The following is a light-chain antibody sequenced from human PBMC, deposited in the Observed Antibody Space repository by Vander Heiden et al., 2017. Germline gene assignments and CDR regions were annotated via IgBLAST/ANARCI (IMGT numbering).Light chain of an antibody. CDR3: QQYGSSPTT. J-gene: IGKJ1*01. CDR1: HYVSSSF. CDR2: GAS. V-gene: IGKV3-20*01. Sequence: ENVWTQSSRTVSLSPGVTATLSCRASHYVSSSFLAWYQQKPGQAPRLLIYGASTRATAIPDRFSGSGSGTDFTLTITRLEPEDFAVYYCQQYGSSPTTFGQGTKVEI.